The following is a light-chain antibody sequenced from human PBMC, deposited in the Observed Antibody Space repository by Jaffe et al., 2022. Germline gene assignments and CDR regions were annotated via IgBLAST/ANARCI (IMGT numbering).Light chain of an antibody. J-gene: IGLJ3*02. CDR2: DVS. V-gene: IGLV2-11*01. Sequence: QSALTQPRSVSGSPGQSVTISCTGTNNDVGYYKYVSWYQHHPGKAPKVMIYDVSKRPSGVPDRFSGSKSGNTASLTISGLQAEDEADYYCCSYAGSYTWVFGGGTKVTVL. CDR1: NNDVGYYKY. CDR3: CSYAGSYTWV.